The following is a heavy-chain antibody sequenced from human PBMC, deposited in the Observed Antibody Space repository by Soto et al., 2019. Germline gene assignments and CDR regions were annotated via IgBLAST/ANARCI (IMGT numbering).Heavy chain of an antibody. CDR3: ARSYYDFWSGSYYYYGMDV. J-gene: IGHJ6*02. V-gene: IGHV4-39*01. CDR2: IYYSGST. D-gene: IGHD3-3*01. CDR1: GGSISSSSYY. Sequence: SETLSLTCTVSGGSISSSSYYWGWIRQPPGKGLEWIGSIYYSGSTYYNPSLKSRVTISVDTSKNQFSLKLSSVTAADTAVYYCARSYYDFWSGSYYYYGMDVWGQGTTVTVSS.